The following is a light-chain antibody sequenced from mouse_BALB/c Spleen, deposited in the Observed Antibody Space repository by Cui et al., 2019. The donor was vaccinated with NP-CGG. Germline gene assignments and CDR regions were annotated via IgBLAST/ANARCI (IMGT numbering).Light chain of an antibody. J-gene: IGLJ1*01. CDR2: GTN. CDR3: ALWYSNHWV. CDR1: TGTVTTSNY. Sequence: QAVVPRESALTTSPGETVTLTCRSSTGTVTTSNYANWVQEKPDHLFTGLIGGTNNRPPGVPARFSGSLIGDKAALTITGAQTEDEAIYFCALWYSNHWVFGGGTKLTVL. V-gene: IGLV1*01.